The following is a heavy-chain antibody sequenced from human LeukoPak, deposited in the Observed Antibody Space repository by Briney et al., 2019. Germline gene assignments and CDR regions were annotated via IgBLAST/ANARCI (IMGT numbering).Heavy chain of an antibody. CDR1: GASISDYY. CDR3: ASAKAAAGIDYFDF. D-gene: IGHD6-13*01. CDR2: VYYSGST. Sequence: SETLSLTCTVSGASISDYYWNWIRQPPGKGLEWIGYVYYSGSTNYNPSLKSRVTISVDTSKNQFSLKLGSVTAADTAVYYCASAKAAAGIDYFDFWGQGTLVTVSS. J-gene: IGHJ4*02. V-gene: IGHV4-59*13.